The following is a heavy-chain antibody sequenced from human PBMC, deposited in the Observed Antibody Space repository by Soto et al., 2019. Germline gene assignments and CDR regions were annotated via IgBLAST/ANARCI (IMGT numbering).Heavy chain of an antibody. CDR3: ATYGGDKGRFDF. J-gene: IGHJ4*02. Sequence: QLQLQESGPGLVKPSETLSLTCTVSGGSISSSRYYWGWIRQPPGKGLEWIGSGTTYYNPSLRSRVTISGDTSKEQFSLKLSSVTAADTAVYDCATYGGDKGRFDFWGQGTLVTVSS. D-gene: IGHD4-17*01. CDR2: SGTT. V-gene: IGHV4-39*01. CDR1: GGSISSSRYY.